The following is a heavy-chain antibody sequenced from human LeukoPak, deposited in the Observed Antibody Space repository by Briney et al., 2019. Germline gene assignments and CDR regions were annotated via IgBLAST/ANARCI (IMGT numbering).Heavy chain of an antibody. Sequence: GGSLRLSCATSGFTFSRYEMNWVRQAPGKGLEWVSYISNSDTTIYYADSVKGRFTISRDNAKNSLYLQMNSLRSDDTAVYYCARDQLSRGVWFDPWGQGTLVTVSS. CDR1: GFTFSRYE. D-gene: IGHD1-1*01. CDR3: ARDQLSRGVWFDP. J-gene: IGHJ5*02. CDR2: ISNSDTTI. V-gene: IGHV3-48*03.